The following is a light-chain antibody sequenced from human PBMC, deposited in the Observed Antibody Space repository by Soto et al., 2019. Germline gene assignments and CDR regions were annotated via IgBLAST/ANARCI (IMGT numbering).Light chain of an antibody. CDR1: SSKIGAPHD. V-gene: IGLV1-40*01. Sequence: VLTQPRSVFGAPGPKVTIPFTGNSSKIGAPHDVYWYLQLPGTAPKLLIYGNSDRPSGVPDRFSASKSGTSASLAITGLQAEDEADYYCQSYDNSLTGYVFGSGTKVTFL. J-gene: IGLJ1*01. CDR3: QSYDNSLTGYV. CDR2: GNS.